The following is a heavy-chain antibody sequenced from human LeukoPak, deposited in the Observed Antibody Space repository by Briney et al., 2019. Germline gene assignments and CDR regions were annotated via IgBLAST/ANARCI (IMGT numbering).Heavy chain of an antibody. CDR3: ARHQQGGSGWDY. J-gene: IGHJ4*02. CDR1: GGSITSDYY. Sequence: SETLSLTCTVSGGSITSDYYWDWVRQPPGKGLEYIGSIYHSGSTYYKPSLKSRLTISVDTSKNQFSLKLSSVTAADTAVYYCARHQQGGSGWDYWGQGTLVTVSS. V-gene: IGHV4-38-2*02. D-gene: IGHD6-19*01. CDR2: IYHSGST.